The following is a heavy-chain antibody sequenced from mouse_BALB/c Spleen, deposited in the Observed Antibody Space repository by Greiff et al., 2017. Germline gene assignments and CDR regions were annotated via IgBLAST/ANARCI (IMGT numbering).Heavy chain of an antibody. J-gene: IGHJ2*01. CDR3: ARGKVRPPSRFDY. CDR2: IYPGGGYT. D-gene: IGHD2-14*01. CDR1: GYTFTNYW. Sequence: QVQLKESGAELVRPGTSVKISCKASGYTFTNYWLGWVKQRPGHGLEWIGDIYPGGGYTNYNEKFKCKATLTADTSSSTAYMQLSSLTSEDSAVYFCARGKVRPPSRFDYWGQGTTLTVSS. V-gene: IGHV1-63*02.